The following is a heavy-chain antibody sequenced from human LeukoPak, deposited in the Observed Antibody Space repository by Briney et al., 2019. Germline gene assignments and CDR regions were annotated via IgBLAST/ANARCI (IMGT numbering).Heavy chain of an antibody. CDR2: IFQTGHS. CDR1: GGSISTFY. V-gene: IGHV4-59*08. Sequence: SETLSLACTVSGGSISTFYWSWLRQPPGKGLEWIGYIFQTGHSNYNPSLKGRVTISVDTSKNQLSLKLYSVTVADTAIYYCARHPFSDGFDFWGQGTMVTVSS. CDR3: ARHPFSDGFDF. J-gene: IGHJ3*01.